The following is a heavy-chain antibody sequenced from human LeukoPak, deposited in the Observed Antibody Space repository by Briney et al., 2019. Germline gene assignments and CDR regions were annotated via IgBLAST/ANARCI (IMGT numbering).Heavy chain of an antibody. CDR1: GITFSTYA. V-gene: IGHV3-23*01. Sequence: GGSLRLSCVASGITFSTYAMSWVRQAPGKGLEWVSVISSSGSSTYYADSVKGRFTISRDNLKNTLYLQMNSLRAEDTAVYYCAKVQYSGSYYGVDYWGQGTLVTVSS. CDR3: AKVQYSGSYYGVDY. D-gene: IGHD1-26*01. J-gene: IGHJ4*02. CDR2: ISSSGSST.